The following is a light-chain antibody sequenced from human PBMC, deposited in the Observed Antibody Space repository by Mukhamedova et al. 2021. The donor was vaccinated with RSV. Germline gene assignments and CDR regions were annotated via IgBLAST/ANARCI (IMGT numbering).Light chain of an antibody. Sequence: WYQRRVHGKPPKLLIYAASTLQSGVPSRFSGSGSGTHFTLTISSLHPEDVATYYCQKYSNAPRTFGPGTRVDIK. V-gene: IGKV1-27*01. CDR2: AAS. CDR3: QKYSNAPRT. J-gene: IGKJ3*01.